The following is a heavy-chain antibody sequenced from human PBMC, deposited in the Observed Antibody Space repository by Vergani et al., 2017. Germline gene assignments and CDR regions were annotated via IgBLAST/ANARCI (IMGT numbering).Heavy chain of an antibody. Sequence: QVQLVQSGAEVKKPGASVKVSCKASGYTFTSYYMHWVRQAPGQGLEWMGIINPSGGSTSYAQKFQGSVTMTRDTSTSTVYMELSRLRSDDTAVYYCARDLLLSGSSTSCYRGNWFDPWGQGTLVTVSS. J-gene: IGHJ5*02. CDR3: ARDLLLSGSSTSCYRGNWFDP. D-gene: IGHD2-2*01. CDR1: GYTFTSYY. CDR2: INPSGGST. V-gene: IGHV1-46*01.